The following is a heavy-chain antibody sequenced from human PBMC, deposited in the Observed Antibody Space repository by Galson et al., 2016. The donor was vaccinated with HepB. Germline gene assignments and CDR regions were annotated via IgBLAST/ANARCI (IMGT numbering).Heavy chain of an antibody. CDR1: GGAISGSSYY. CDR2: IYYSGNT. J-gene: IGHJ4*02. V-gene: IGHV4-39*01. Sequence: SETLSLTCTVSGGAISGSSYYWGWIRQPPGKGLEWIASIYYSGNTYYNPSLKSRVSISVDTSKSQFSLNLRSVTAADTAVYYCAKGPWGNLDYWGQGTLVTVSS. D-gene: IGHD3-16*01. CDR3: AKGPWGNLDY.